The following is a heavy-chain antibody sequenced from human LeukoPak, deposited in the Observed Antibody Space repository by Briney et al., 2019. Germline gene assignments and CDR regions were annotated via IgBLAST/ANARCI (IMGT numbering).Heavy chain of an antibody. CDR2: ISYDGSNK. CDR3: ARAGYSGYGLDY. Sequence: PGGSLRLSCAASGFTFSSYAMHWDRQAPGKGLEWVAVISYDGSNKYYADSVKGRFTISRDNSKNTLYLQMNSLRAEDTAVYYCARAGYSGYGLDYWGQGTLVTVSS. D-gene: IGHD5-12*01. CDR1: GFTFSSYA. J-gene: IGHJ4*02. V-gene: IGHV3-30*04.